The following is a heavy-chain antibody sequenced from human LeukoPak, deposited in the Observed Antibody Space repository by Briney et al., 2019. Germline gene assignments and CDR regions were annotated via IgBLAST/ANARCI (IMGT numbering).Heavy chain of an antibody. D-gene: IGHD3-9*01. CDR2: ISAYNGNT. J-gene: IGHJ6*03. Sequence: ASVEVSCKASGYTFISHGISWVRQAPGQGLEWMGWISAYNGNTNYSQKLQGRVTMTTDTSTSTAYMDLRSLRSDDTAVYYCARVDTGYDILTGYPDYYYMDVWGNGTTVTVFS. V-gene: IGHV1-18*01. CDR1: GYTFISHG. CDR3: ARVDTGYDILTGYPDYYYMDV.